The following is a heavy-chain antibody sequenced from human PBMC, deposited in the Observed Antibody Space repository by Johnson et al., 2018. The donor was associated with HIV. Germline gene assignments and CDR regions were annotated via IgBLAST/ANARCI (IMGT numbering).Heavy chain of an antibody. CDR2: ISWNRDRT. J-gene: IGHJ3*02. D-gene: IGHD3-16*01. V-gene: IGHV3-9*01. CDR3: AKGELTGWSTDALDI. CDR1: GFRIDDYS. Sequence: VQVVESGGGLEQPGRSLRLSCAASGFRIDDYSMHWVRQVPGKGLEWVSRISWNRDRTDYADSVKGRFTISRDKAKNSLYLQMSSLRPEETALYYCAKGELTGWSTDALDIRGQGTMVTGSS.